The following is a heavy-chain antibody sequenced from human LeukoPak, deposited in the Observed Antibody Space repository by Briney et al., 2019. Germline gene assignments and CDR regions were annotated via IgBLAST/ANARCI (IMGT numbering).Heavy chain of an antibody. V-gene: IGHV3-21*01. Sequence: PGGSLRLSCAASGFTFSSYSMNWVRQAPGKGLEWVSSISSSSSYIYYADSVKGRFTISRDNAKNSLYLQMNSLRAEDTAVYYCASAAVRVRALGIDYWGQGTLVTVSS. J-gene: IGHJ4*02. CDR1: GFTFSSYS. D-gene: IGHD3-10*01. CDR2: ISSSSSYI. CDR3: ASAAVRVRALGIDY.